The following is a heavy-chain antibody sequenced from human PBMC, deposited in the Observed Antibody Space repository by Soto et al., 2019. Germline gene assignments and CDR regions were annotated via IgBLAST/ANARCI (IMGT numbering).Heavy chain of an antibody. CDR3: TSNAGVGDTEY. V-gene: IGHV3-73*01. Sequence: PXGSLRLSCSASGVTFSGSAMHWVRQASGKGLEWVGRIRSKANSYATAYAASVKGRFTISRDDSKNTAYLQMNSLKTEDTAVYYCTSNAGVGDTEYWGQGTLVTVS. D-gene: IGHD1-26*01. J-gene: IGHJ4*02. CDR2: IRSKANSYAT. CDR1: GVTFSGSA.